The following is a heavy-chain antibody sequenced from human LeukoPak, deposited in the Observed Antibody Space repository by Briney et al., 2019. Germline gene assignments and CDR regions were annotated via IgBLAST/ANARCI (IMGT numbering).Heavy chain of an antibody. CDR2: IWYDGSNK. CDR1: GFTFSSYG. V-gene: IGHV3-33*01. CDR3: ARGVKPGASSFAY. J-gene: IGHJ4*02. D-gene: IGHD2-2*01. Sequence: GGSLRLSCAASGFTFSSYGMHWVRQAPGKGLEWVAVIWYDGSNKYYADSVKGRFTISRDNSKNTLYLQMNSLRAEDTAVYYCARGVKPGASSFAYWGQGIVVTVSS.